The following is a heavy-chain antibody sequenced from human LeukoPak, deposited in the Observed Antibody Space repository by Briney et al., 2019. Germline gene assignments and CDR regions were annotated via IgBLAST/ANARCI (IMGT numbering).Heavy chain of an antibody. J-gene: IGHJ4*02. D-gene: IGHD3/OR15-3a*01. CDR3: ARQTGSGLFILP. V-gene: IGHV3-64*01. CDR1: GFIFSSYT. Sequence: GGSLRLSCAASGFIFSSYTMHWVRQAPGKGLEYVSTINGYGLNTFYANSVKGRFTISRDNAKNSLYLQMNSLRAEDTAVYYCARQTGSGLFILPGGQGTLVTVSS. CDR2: INGYGLNT.